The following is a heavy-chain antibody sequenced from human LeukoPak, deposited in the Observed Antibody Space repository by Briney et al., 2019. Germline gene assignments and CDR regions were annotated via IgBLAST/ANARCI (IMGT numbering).Heavy chain of an antibody. CDR1: GFSFSRYA. V-gene: IGHV3-7*01. Sequence: GGSLRLSCAASGFSFSRYAMHWVRQAPGKGLEWVANIKQDGSEKYYVDSVKGRFTISRDNAKNSLYLQMNSLRAEDTAVYYCASRPNSPYSSSLANYWGQGTLVTVSS. CDR2: IKQDGSEK. D-gene: IGHD6-13*01. CDR3: ASRPNSPYSSSLANY. J-gene: IGHJ4*02.